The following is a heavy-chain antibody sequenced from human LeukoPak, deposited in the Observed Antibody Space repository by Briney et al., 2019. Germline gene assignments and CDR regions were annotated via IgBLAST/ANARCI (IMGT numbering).Heavy chain of an antibody. CDR3: ASNQGRLHGRLESWFDP. Sequence: GRSLRLSCAASGFTFSSYNMHWVRQAPGKGLEWVAVISYDGSIKYYADSVQGRFTISRDNSKNTLYLQMNSLRAEDTAVYYCASNQGRLHGRLESWFDPWGQGTLVTVSS. V-gene: IGHV3-30-3*01. CDR1: GFTFSSYN. J-gene: IGHJ5*02. CDR2: ISYDGSIK. D-gene: IGHD1-1*01.